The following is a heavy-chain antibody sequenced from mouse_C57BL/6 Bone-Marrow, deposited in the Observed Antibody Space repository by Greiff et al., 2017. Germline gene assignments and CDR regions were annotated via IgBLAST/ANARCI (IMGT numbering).Heavy chain of an antibody. D-gene: IGHD3-3*01. CDR1: GYTFTSYW. Sequence: QVQLQQPGAELVQPGASVKVSCKASGYTFTSYWMHWVKQRPGQGLEWIGMIRPSGSATNYNQEFKCKATLTVDKSSSTAYIQLSSLTAEDSAVYYCEGGGGYWGQGTTLTVSS. CDR2: IRPSGSAT. J-gene: IGHJ2*01. V-gene: IGHV1-74*01. CDR3: EGGGGY.